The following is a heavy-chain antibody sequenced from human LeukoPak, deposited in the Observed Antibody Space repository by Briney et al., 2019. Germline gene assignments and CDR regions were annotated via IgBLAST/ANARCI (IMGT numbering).Heavy chain of an antibody. J-gene: IGHJ4*02. D-gene: IGHD3-22*01. V-gene: IGHV1-69*05. Sequence: SVKVSCKASGGTFSSYAISWVRQAPGQGLEWMGGIIPIFGTANYAQKFQGRVAITTDESTSTAYMELSSLRSEDTAVYYCALTVGSSGPIRDYWGQGTLVTVSS. CDR1: GGTFSSYA. CDR2: IIPIFGTA. CDR3: ALTVGSSGPIRDY.